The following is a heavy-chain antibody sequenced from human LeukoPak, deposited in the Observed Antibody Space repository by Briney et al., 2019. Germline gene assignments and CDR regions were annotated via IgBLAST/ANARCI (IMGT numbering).Heavy chain of an antibody. Sequence: SETLSLTCTVSGGSISSSSYYWGCIRQPPGKGLEWIGSIYYSGSTYYNPSLKSRVTISVDTSKNQFSLKLSSVTASDTAVYYCASGEAGIAAAGTHLGYYYYMDVWGKGTTVTVSS. J-gene: IGHJ6*03. CDR1: GGSISSSSYY. CDR2: IYYSGST. V-gene: IGHV4-39*01. CDR3: ASGEAGIAAAGTHLGYYYYMDV. D-gene: IGHD6-13*01.